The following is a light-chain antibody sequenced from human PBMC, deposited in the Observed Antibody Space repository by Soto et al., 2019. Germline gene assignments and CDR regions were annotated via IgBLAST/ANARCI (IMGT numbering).Light chain of an antibody. J-gene: IGLJ1*01. V-gene: IGLV2-14*01. CDR1: SSDVGAYNY. CDR3: SSYTTSTTLIV. Sequence: SVLTQPASVSGSPGQSITIFCTGTSSDVGAYNYVSWYQQHPGTAPKLIIYDVTTRPSGVSDRFSGSKSGNTASLSISGLQAEDEADYYCSSYTTSTTLIVFGTGTKV. CDR2: DVT.